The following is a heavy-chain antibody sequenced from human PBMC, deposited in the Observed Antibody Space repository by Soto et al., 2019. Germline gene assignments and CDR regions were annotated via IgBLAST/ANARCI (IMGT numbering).Heavy chain of an antibody. CDR2: IYYSGST. V-gene: IGHV4-39*01. D-gene: IGHD2-2*01. CDR1: GGSISSSSYY. CDR3: ARQSGPAAYYYYYYMDV. Sequence: QLQLQESGPGLVKPSETLSLTCTVSGGSISSSSYYWGWIRQPPGKGLEWIGSIYYSGSTYYNPSLTSRVTISVDTTKNQFSLKLSSVTAADTAVYYCARQSGPAAYYYYYYMDVWGKGTTVTVSS. J-gene: IGHJ6*03.